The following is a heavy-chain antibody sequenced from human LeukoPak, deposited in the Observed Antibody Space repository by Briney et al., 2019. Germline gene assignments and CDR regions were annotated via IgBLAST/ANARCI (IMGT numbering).Heavy chain of an antibody. J-gene: IGHJ4*02. D-gene: IGHD3-22*01. CDR3: ARSGSTGYSLDY. Sequence: ASVKVSCKASGYSFTGYYMHWVRQAPGQGLEWMGWINPNSGGTNYAQKFQGRVTMTRDTSISTAYMELSRLRSDDTAVYFCARSGSTGYSLDYWGQGTLVTVSS. CDR1: GYSFTGYY. V-gene: IGHV1-2*02. CDR2: INPNSGGT.